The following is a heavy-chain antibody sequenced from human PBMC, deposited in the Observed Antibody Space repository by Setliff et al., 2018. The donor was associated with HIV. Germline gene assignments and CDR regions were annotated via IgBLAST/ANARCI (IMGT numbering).Heavy chain of an antibody. CDR1: GYTFTSYA. V-gene: IGHV1-3*01. CDR3: ARWCAAAGCYPAIYHFDS. Sequence: ASVKVSCKASGYTFTSYAMHWVRQAPGQRLEWMGWINAGNGNTKYSQKFQGRVTITRDTSASTAYMEMSSLRSEDTAVYYCARWCAAAGCYPAIYHFDSWGQGTLVTVPQ. J-gene: IGHJ4*02. D-gene: IGHD2-2*01. CDR2: INAGNGNT.